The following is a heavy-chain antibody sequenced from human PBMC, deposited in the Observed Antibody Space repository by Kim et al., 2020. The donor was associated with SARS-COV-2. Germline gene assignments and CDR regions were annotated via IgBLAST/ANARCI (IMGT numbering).Heavy chain of an antibody. V-gene: IGHV3-21*01. D-gene: IGHD2-15*01. Sequence: GGSLRLSCAASGFTFSSYSMNWVRQAPGKGLEWVSSISSSSSYIYYADSVKGRFTISRDNAKNSLYLQMNSLRAEDTAVYYCARGGVAAYYYYYYGMDVWGQGTTVTVSS. CDR2: ISSSSSYI. CDR1: GFTFSSYS. J-gene: IGHJ6*02. CDR3: ARGGVAAYYYYYYGMDV.